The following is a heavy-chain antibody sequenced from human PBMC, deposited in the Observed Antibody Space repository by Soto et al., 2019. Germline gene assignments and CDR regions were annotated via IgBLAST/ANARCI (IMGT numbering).Heavy chain of an antibody. J-gene: IGHJ6*04. CDR1: RVAFSKFI. V-gene: IGHV1-69*13. CDR2: IIPIFGTA. CDR3: AKVRLSSPTGYHYGMDV. D-gene: IGHD2-2*01. Sequence: ASVKVSCKASRVAFSKFIVTWVRQAPGLGLEWVGGIIPIFGTANYAQKFQGRVTITADESTSTSYMEVNNLRSEDTAVYYCAKVRLSSPTGYHYGMDVWGEGTTLPFSS.